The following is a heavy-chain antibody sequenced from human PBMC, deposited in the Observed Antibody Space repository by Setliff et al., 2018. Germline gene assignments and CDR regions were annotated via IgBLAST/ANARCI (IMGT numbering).Heavy chain of an antibody. J-gene: IGHJ5*02. CDR1: GFTFSSYA. CDR2: ISRSGGST. D-gene: IGHD6-6*01. Sequence: PGGSLRLSCAASGFTFSSYAMSWVRQAPGKGLEWVSAISRSGGSTYYADSVKGRFTISRANSKNTLYLQMNSLRAEDTAVYYCAKEGAGYSSSSDRFDPWGQRTLVTVSS. CDR3: AKEGAGYSSSSDRFDP. V-gene: IGHV3-23*01.